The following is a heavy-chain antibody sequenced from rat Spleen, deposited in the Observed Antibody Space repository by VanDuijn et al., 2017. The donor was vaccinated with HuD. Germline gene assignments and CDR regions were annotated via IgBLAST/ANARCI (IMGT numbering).Heavy chain of an antibody. J-gene: IGHJ3*01. CDR2: INYDGSRT. V-gene: IGHV5-20*01. CDR1: GFTFSDFY. CDR3: TTDGQGARFTY. Sequence: EVQLVESDGGLVQPGRSLKLSCAASGFTFSDFYMAWVRQAPTKGLEWVATINYDGSRTYYRDSVKGRFTISRDNATSTLYLQMDSLRSEDTATYYCTTDGQGARFTYWGQGTLVTVSS. D-gene: IGHD5-1*01.